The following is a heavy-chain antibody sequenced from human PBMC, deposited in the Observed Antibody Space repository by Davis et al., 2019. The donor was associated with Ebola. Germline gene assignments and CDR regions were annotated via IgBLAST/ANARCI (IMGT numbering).Heavy chain of an antibody. V-gene: IGHV3-66*02. CDR2: IYSSGDT. J-gene: IGHJ4*02. Sequence: GESLKISCAASGFTFNKYGMSWVRQAPGKGLEWVSVIYSSGDTYYTDSVKGRFTISTDNSKNTLYLQMSTLRAEDTAVYYCARQTEYYDSSGYHRRDYWGQGTLVTVSS. CDR3: ARQTEYYDSSGYHRRDY. D-gene: IGHD3-22*01. CDR1: GFTFNKYG.